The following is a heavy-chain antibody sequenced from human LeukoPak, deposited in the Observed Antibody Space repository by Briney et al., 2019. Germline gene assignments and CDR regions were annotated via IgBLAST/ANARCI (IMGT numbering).Heavy chain of an antibody. CDR1: GYTFTSYG. CDR2: INPSGGST. D-gene: IGHD3-22*01. Sequence: PVASVKVSCKASGYTFTSYGISWVRQAPGQGLEWMGIINPSGGSTSYAQKFQGRVTMTRDTSTSTVYMELSSLRSEDTAVYYCARDPSDSSGYYQYYFDYWGQGTLVTVSS. V-gene: IGHV1-46*01. J-gene: IGHJ4*02. CDR3: ARDPSDSSGYYQYYFDY.